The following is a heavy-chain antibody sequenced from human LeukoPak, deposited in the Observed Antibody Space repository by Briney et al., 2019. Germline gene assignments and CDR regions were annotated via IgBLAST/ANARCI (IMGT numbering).Heavy chain of an antibody. Sequence: SETLSLTCAVYGGSFSGYYWSWIRQTPGKGLEWIGEINHSGSTNYNPSLKSRVTISVDTSKNQFSLKLSSVTAADTAVYYCARNLYCSSTSCSQEVDPWGQGTLVTVSS. CDR3: ARNLYCSSTSCSQEVDP. CDR1: GGSFSGYY. J-gene: IGHJ5*02. CDR2: INHSGST. D-gene: IGHD2-2*01. V-gene: IGHV4-34*01.